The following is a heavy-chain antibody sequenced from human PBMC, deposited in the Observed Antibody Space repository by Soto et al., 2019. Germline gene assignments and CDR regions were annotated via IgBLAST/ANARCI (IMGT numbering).Heavy chain of an antibody. CDR2: ISYDESNQ. CDR3: AKDQASGQGSFDS. V-gene: IGHV3-30*18. Sequence: HPGGSLRLACAASGFTFNIYGMHWVRQAPDKGLEWVALISYDESNQYYADSVKGRFTISRDNSKNTLFLQMNSLRADDTAVYYCAKDQASGQGSFDSWGQGTLVTVSS. J-gene: IGHJ4*02. CDR1: GFTFNIYG.